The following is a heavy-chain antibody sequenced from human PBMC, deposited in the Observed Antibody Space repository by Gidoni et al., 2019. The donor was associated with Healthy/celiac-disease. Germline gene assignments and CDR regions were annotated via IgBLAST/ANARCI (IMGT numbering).Heavy chain of an antibody. V-gene: IGHV4-59*01. D-gene: IGHD3-10*01. CDR3: ARAGGEYYFDY. CDR2: IYYSGRT. CDR1: GGSISSYY. Sequence: QVQLQESGPGLVKPSETLSLTCTVPGGSISSYYWSWIRQPPGKGLEWIGYIYYSGRTNYNPSLKSRVTISVDTSKNQFSLKLSSVTAADTAVYYCARAGGEYYFDYWGQGTLVTVSS. J-gene: IGHJ4*02.